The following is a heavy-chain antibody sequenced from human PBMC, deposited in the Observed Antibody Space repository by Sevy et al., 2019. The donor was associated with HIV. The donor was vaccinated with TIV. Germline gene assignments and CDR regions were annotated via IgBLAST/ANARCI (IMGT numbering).Heavy chain of an antibody. J-gene: IGHJ5*02. Sequence: ASVKVSCKASGGTFSSYAISWVRQAPGQGLEWMGGIIPIFGTANYAQKFQGRVTITADESTSTAYMELSSLRSEDTAVYYCAGETAVDIAAYNWFDPWGQGTLVTVSS. CDR3: AGETAVDIAAYNWFDP. D-gene: IGHD6-13*01. CDR2: IIPIFGTA. CDR1: GGTFSSYA. V-gene: IGHV1-69*13.